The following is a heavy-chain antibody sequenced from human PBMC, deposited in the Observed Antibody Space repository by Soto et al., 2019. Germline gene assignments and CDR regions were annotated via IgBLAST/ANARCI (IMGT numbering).Heavy chain of an antibody. CDR3: AREPYDGSQYFDY. J-gene: IGHJ4*02. CDR1: GFTFSSLS. D-gene: IGHD1-26*01. V-gene: IGHV3-30-3*01. CDR2: IASDGSIT. Sequence: QGQLVESGGGAVQPGGSLRVSCAGSGFTFSSLSIHWVRQGPGKGLEWLAVIASDGSITYYADSVKGRFTISRDNSKNTVYLQVNRLRDEDTAVYYCAREPYDGSQYFDYWGQGTLVTVSS.